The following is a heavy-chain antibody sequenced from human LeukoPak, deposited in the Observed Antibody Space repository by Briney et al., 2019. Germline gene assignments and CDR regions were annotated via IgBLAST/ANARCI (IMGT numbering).Heavy chain of an antibody. J-gene: IGHJ2*01. CDR3: ARDPIAAIKWYFDL. CDR2: IDPNRGGT. CDR1: GYTFTAYN. V-gene: IGHV1-2*07. Sequence: ASVKISCKTSGYTFTAYNMHWVRQAPGQGPEWMGWIDPNRGGTNYAHTFQGRVTITRDASISTVYMELSNLRSDDTAVYYCARDPIAAIKWYFDLWGRGTLVTVSS. D-gene: IGHD6-6*01.